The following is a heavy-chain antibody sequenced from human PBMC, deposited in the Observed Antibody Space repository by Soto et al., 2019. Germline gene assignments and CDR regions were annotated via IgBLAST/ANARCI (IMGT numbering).Heavy chain of an antibody. CDR3: ATVRASRGQRDLDF. J-gene: IGHJ4*02. CDR1: GGSFSGYY. V-gene: IGHV4-34*01. D-gene: IGHD6-13*01. CDR2: INPSGGN. Sequence: QVQLQQWGAGLLKPSETLSLTCGVYGGSFSGYYWNWIRQPPGQGLEWIGEINPSGGNNYNPSLKSRVTISAGTSKNQFSLTLSSVTAADTAVYYCATVRASRGQRDLDFWGQGTLVTVSS.